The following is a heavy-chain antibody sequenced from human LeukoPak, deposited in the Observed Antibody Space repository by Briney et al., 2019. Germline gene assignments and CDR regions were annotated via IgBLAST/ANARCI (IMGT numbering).Heavy chain of an antibody. J-gene: IGHJ5*02. Sequence: ASVTVSCKSSVYTFTGYYMHWVRQAPGQGLEWMGWINPNSGGTNYAQKFQGRVTMTRDTSISTAYMELSRLRSDDTAVYYCARVGGSWLDNWFDPWGQGTLVTVSS. CDR1: VYTFTGYY. D-gene: IGHD2-15*01. CDR2: INPNSGGT. CDR3: ARVGGSWLDNWFDP. V-gene: IGHV1-2*02.